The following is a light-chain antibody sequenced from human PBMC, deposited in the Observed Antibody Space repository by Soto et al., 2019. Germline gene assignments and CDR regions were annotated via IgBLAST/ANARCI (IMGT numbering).Light chain of an antibody. CDR1: QTISSY. Sequence: DIQMTQSPSSLSASVGDRVTITCRASQTISSYLNWYQQKPGKAPKLLIYAASSLQSVVPSRFSGSGSGTALTLTMSSLQPDDFATYYCQESHSIPYAFGQGTKLERK. CDR2: AAS. CDR3: QESHSIPYA. J-gene: IGKJ2*01. V-gene: IGKV1-39*01.